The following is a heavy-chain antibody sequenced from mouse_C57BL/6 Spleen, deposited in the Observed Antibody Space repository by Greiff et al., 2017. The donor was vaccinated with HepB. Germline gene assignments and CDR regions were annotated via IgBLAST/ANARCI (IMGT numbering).Heavy chain of an antibody. D-gene: IGHD2-3*01. CDR2: IYPRSGNT. CDR3: GRGIYDGYYVDY. V-gene: IGHV1-81*01. Sequence: VKLVESGAELARPGASVKLSCKASGYTFTSYGISWVKQRTGQGLEWIGEIYPRSGNTYYNEKFKGKATLTADKSSSTAYMELRSLTSEDSAVYFCGRGIYDGYYVDYWGQGTTLTVSS. CDR1: GYTFTSYG. J-gene: IGHJ2*01.